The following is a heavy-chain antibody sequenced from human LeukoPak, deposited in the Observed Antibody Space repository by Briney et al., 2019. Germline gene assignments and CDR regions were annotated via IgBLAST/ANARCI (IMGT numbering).Heavy chain of an antibody. CDR1: GYSFTSYW. CDR3: ARVRNSGFRYVDS. J-gene: IGHJ4*02. Sequence: GESLKISCKGSGYSFTSYWIGWVRQAPGQGLEWVGWISAYNGNTNYAQKLQDRVTMTTDTSTSTAYMDLRSLRSDDTAVYYCARVRNSGFRYVDSWGQGTLVTVSS. CDR2: ISAYNGNT. D-gene: IGHD5-12*01. V-gene: IGHV1-18*04.